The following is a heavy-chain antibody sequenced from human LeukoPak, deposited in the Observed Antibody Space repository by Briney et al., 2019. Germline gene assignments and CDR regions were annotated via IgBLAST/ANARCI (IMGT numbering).Heavy chain of an antibody. CDR3: ARGSSSWYPPRYYFDY. D-gene: IGHD6-13*01. V-gene: IGHV4-4*07. CDR2: IYTSGST. Sequence: SETLSLTCTVSGGSISSYYWSWIRQPAGKGLEWIGRIYTSGSTNYNPSLKSRVTMSVDTSKNQFSLKLSSVTAADTAVYYCARGSSSWYPPRYYFDYWGQGTLVTVSS. CDR1: GGSISSYY. J-gene: IGHJ4*02.